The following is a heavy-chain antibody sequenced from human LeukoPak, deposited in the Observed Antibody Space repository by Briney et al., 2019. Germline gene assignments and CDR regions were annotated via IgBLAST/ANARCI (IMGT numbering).Heavy chain of an antibody. Sequence: SGPTLVNPTQTLTLTCTFSGFSLSTSGVGVGWIRQPPGKALEWLALIYWDDDKRYSPSRKSRLTITKDTSKNQVVLTMTNMDPVDTATYYCAHSGASGGSWVNWFDPWGQGTLVTVSS. CDR3: AHSGASGGSWVNWFDP. J-gene: IGHJ5*02. D-gene: IGHD2-15*01. CDR2: IYWDDDK. CDR1: GFSLSTSGVG. V-gene: IGHV2-5*02.